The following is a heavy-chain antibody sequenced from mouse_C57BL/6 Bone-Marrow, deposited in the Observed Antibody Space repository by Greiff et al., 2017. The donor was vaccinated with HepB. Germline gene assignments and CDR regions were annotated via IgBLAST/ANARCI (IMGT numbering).Heavy chain of an antibody. Sequence: VHLVESGAELARPGASVKLSCKASGYTFTSYGISWVKQRTGQGLEWIGEIYPRSGNTYYNEKFKGKATLTADKSSSTAYMELRSLTSEDSAVYFCARTAGVDAMDYWGQGTSVTVSS. D-gene: IGHD1-2*01. J-gene: IGHJ4*01. V-gene: IGHV1-81*01. CDR2: IYPRSGNT. CDR3: ARTAGVDAMDY. CDR1: GYTFTSYG.